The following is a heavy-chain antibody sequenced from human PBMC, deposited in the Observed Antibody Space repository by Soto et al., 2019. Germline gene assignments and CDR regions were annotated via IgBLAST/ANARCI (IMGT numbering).Heavy chain of an antibody. J-gene: IGHJ6*02. Sequence: GASVKVSCKASGYTFTGYYMYWVRQAPGQGLEWMGWINPNSGGTNYAQKFQGWVTMTRDTSISTAYMELSRLRSDDTAVYYCARFRGATATFDGYYGMDVWGQGTTVTVSS. D-gene: IGHD3-9*01. V-gene: IGHV1-2*04. CDR3: ARFRGATATFDGYYGMDV. CDR2: INPNSGGT. CDR1: GYTFTGYY.